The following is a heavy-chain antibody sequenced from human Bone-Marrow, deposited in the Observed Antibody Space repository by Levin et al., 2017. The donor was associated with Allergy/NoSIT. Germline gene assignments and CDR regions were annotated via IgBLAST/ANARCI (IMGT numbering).Heavy chain of an antibody. CDR2: ISGSGAGT. J-gene: IGHJ4*02. CDR1: GFTFSSYA. Sequence: PGGSLRLSCAASGFTFSSYAMGWVRQPPGKGLEWVSGISGSGAGTFYGDSVKGRFTISRVTSKSTLFLQMNSLRADDTAVYYCAKDGVAWGNYPSKFDSWGQGTLVTVAS. D-gene: IGHD3-16*02. V-gene: IGHV3-23*01. CDR3: AKDGVAWGNYPSKFDS.